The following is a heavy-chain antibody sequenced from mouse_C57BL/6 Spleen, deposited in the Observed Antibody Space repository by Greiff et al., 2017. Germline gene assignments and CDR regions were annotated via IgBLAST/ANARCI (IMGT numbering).Heavy chain of an antibody. J-gene: IGHJ4*01. D-gene: IGHD2-4*01. CDR1: GYAFSSYW. Sequence: QVQLQQSGAELVKPGASVKISCKASGYAFSSYWMNWVKQRPGKGLEWIGQIYPGDGDTNYNGKFKGKATLTADKSSSTAYMQLSSLTSEDSAVYFCARENYDSDYYAMDYWGQGTSVTVSS. V-gene: IGHV1-80*01. CDR2: IYPGDGDT. CDR3: ARENYDSDYYAMDY.